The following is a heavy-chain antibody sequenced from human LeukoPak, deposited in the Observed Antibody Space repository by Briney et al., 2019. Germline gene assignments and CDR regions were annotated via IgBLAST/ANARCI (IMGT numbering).Heavy chain of an antibody. CDR1: GFSFSTYD. D-gene: IGHD1-1*01. V-gene: IGHV3-11*06. CDR3: ARGGRNDLRSWFDP. Sequence: GGSLRLSCAASGFSFSTYDMIWIRQAPGRGLEWVSHISSSRSDYRRYAESVRGRFTISSDNAKNSVYLEMNGLTKNDTAVYYCARGGRNDLRSWFDPWGQGTVVTVSS. CDR2: ISSSRSDYR. J-gene: IGHJ5*02.